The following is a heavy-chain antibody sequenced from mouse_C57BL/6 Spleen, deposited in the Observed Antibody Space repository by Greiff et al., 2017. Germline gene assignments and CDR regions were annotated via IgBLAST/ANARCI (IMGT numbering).Heavy chain of an antibody. CDR3: ARNGSSYFDY. CDR1: GYTFTSYW. D-gene: IGHD1-1*01. J-gene: IGHJ2*01. Sequence: QVQLQQPGAELVKPGASVKLSCKASGYTFTSYWMQWVQQRPGQGLEWIGEIDPSDSYTNYNQKFKGKATLTVDTSSSTAYMQLSSLTSEDSAVYYWARNGSSYFDYWGQGTTLTVSS. V-gene: IGHV1-50*01. CDR2: IDPSDSYT.